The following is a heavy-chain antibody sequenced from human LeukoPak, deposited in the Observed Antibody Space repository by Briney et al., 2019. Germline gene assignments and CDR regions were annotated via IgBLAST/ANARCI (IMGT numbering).Heavy chain of an antibody. CDR2: IYYSGST. CDR1: GGSISSSSYY. J-gene: IGHJ6*02. CDR3: ARHARTGNEYYYYGMDV. Sequence: PSETLSLTCTVSGGSISSSSYYWGWIRQPPGKGLEWIGSIYYSGSTYYNPSLKSRVTISVDTSKNQFSLKLSSVTAADTAVYSCARHARTGNEYYYYGMDVWGQGTTVTVSS. V-gene: IGHV4-39*01.